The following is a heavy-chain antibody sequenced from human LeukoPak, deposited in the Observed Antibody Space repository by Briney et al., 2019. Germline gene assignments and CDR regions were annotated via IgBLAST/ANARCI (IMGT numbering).Heavy chain of an antibody. CDR2: IDPNRGVT. CDR1: GYTFTSYG. V-gene: IGHV1-2*02. J-gene: IGHJ4*02. D-gene: IGHD5-12*01. Sequence: ASVKVSCKASGYTFTSYGISWVRQAPGQGLEWMGWIDPNRGVTNYAQKFQGRVTVTRDTSISTTYVELSGLRSDDTAVYYCATVYNSGWNFHYWGQGTLVTVS. CDR3: ATVYNSGWNFHY.